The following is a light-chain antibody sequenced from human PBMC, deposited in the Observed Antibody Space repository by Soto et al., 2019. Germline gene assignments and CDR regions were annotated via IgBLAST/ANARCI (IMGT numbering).Light chain of an antibody. V-gene: IGKV3-11*01. CDR2: GAS. CDR1: QSLSSN. CDR3: QQRSNWPSIT. J-gene: IGKJ5*01. Sequence: EIVMTQSPATLSVSPGERATLSCRASQSLSSNLAWYQQKPGQAPRLLIYGASTRATGIPARFSGSGSGTDFTLTINSLEPEDFAVYYCQQRSNWPSITFGQGTRLEIK.